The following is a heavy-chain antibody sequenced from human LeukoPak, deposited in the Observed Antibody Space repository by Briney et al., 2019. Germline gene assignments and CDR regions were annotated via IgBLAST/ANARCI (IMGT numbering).Heavy chain of an antibody. V-gene: IGHV4-34*01. CDR3: AYSSGFLRWFDP. CDR2: INHSGST. J-gene: IGHJ5*02. Sequence: SSETLSLTCAVYGGSFSGYYWSWIRQPPGKGLEWIGEINHSGSTNYNPSLKSRVTISVDTSKNQFSLKLSSVTAADTAVYYCAYSSGFLRWFDPWGQGTLVTVSS. D-gene: IGHD6-19*01. CDR1: GGSFSGYY.